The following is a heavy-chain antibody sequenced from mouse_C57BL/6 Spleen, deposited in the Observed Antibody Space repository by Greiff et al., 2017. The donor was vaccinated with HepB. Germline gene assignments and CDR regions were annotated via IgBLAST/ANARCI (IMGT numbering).Heavy chain of an antibody. D-gene: IGHD2-4*01. Sequence: VQLQQPGAELVMPGASVKLSCKASGYTFTSYWMHWVKQRPGQGLEWIGEIDPSDSYTNYNQKFKGKSTLTVDKSSSTAYMQLSSLTSEDSAVYYCARFDYVYYFDYWGQGTTLTVSS. CDR3: ARFDYVYYFDY. V-gene: IGHV1-69*01. CDR1: GYTFTSYW. J-gene: IGHJ2*01. CDR2: IDPSDSYT.